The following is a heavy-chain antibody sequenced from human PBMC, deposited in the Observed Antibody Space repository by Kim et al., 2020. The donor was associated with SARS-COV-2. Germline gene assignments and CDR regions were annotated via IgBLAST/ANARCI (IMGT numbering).Heavy chain of an antibody. CDR3: ARVRSRITFFGAVDY. CDR2: ISSSGSTI. D-gene: IGHD3-3*01. J-gene: IGHJ4*01. Sequence: GGSLRLSCAASGFTFSSYEMNWVRQAPGKGLEWVSYISSSGSTIYYADSVNGRFTISRDNAKNSLFLQMNIMRAEDTAVYYCARVRSRITFFGAVDYWG. V-gene: IGHV3-48*03. CDR1: GFTFSSYE.